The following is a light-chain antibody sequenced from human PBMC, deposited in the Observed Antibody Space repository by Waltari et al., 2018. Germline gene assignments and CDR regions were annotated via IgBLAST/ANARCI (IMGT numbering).Light chain of an antibody. J-gene: IGKJ1*01. CDR3: QQLNSYQWT. CDR2: AAS. CDR1: QGISTY. Sequence: IQFTQSPSSLSASVGDSVTITCRASQGISTYLAWYPQKPGKAPKLLIYAASTLQSGVPSRFSGSGSGTDFTLTISSLQPEDFATYYCQQLNSYQWTFGQGTKVEIK. V-gene: IGKV1-9*01.